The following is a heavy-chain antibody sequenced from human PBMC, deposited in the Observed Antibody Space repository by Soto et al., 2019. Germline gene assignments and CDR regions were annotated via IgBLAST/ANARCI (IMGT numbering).Heavy chain of an antibody. J-gene: IGHJ6*02. CDR2: IIPIFGTA. CDR3: ARPKGGELGMDV. Sequence: SVKVSCKASGGTFSSYAISWVRQAPGQGLEWMGGIIPIFGTANYAQKFQGRVTITADESTSTAYMELSSLRSEDTAVYYCARPKGGELGMDVWGQGTTVTVSS. V-gene: IGHV1-69*13. CDR1: GGTFSSYA. D-gene: IGHD1-7*01.